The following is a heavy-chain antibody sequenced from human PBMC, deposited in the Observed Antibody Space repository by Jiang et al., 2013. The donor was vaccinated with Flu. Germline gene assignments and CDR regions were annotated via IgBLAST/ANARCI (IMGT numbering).Heavy chain of an antibody. CDR3: ARHSGRETYPLDS. J-gene: IGHJ4*02. D-gene: IGHD1-26*01. V-gene: IGHV4-59*08. CDR2: FAHNGIT. Sequence: GLVKPSETLSLTCTVSGGSISGISWSWIRQPPGMGLEWIGYFAHNGITNYNPSLESRLSMSVDTPKNHFYMRLTSVTASDTAFYFCARHSGRETYPLDSWGQGTLVTVSS. CDR1: GGSISGIS.